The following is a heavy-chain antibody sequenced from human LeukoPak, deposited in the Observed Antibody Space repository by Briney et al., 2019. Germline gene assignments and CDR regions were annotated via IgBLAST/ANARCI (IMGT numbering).Heavy chain of an antibody. CDR3: AKTEQNVLLWFGEFDY. V-gene: IGHV3-21*04. D-gene: IGHD3-10*01. J-gene: IGHJ4*02. CDR1: GFTFSSYS. Sequence: GGSLRLSCAASGFTFSSYSMNWVRQAPGKGLEWVSSISSSSSYIYYADSVKGRFTISRDNSKNTLYLQMNSLRAEDTAVYYCAKTEQNVLLWFGEFDYWGQGTLVTVSS. CDR2: ISSSSSYI.